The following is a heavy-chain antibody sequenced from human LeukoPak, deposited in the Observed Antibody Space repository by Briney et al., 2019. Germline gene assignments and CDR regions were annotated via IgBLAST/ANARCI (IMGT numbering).Heavy chain of an antibody. D-gene: IGHD2-15*01. Sequence: GGSLRLSCAASGFTFSSYSMNWVRQAPGKGLEWVSSISSSSSYIYYADSVKGRFTISRDNAKNSLYLRMNSLRAEDTAVYYCARESRYCSGGSCSHFDYWGQGTLVTVSS. V-gene: IGHV3-21*01. J-gene: IGHJ4*02. CDR1: GFTFSSYS. CDR2: ISSSSSYI. CDR3: ARESRYCSGGSCSHFDY.